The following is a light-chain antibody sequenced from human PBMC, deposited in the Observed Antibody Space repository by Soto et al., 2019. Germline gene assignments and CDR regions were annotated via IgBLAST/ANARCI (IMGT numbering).Light chain of an antibody. CDR2: RAS. CDR3: QQYNNWPGT. J-gene: IGKJ1*01. CDR1: QSVSSSY. V-gene: IGKV3-15*01. Sequence: EIVLTQSPGTLSLSPAERATLSCRASQSVSSSYLAWYQQKPGQAPRLLIQRASTRATGIPARFSGSGSGTEFTLTISSLQSEDFAVYFCQQYNNWPGTFGQGTKVDIK.